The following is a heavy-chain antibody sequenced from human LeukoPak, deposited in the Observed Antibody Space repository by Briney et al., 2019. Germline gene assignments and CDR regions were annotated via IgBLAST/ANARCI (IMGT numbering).Heavy chain of an antibody. J-gene: IGHJ5*01. CDR2: ISGSGNYI. CDR3: ARAAPKRGYTFGFDF. D-gene: IGHD5-18*01. CDR1: GFNFSSYT. V-gene: IGHV3-21*01. Sequence: GGSLRLSCTASGFNFSSYTMNWVRQAPGKGLEWVSSISGSGNYIYYAESLKGRFTVSRDNAKKSLYLQMNSLRADNTAMLFCARAAPKRGYTFGFDFWGQGTLVTVSS.